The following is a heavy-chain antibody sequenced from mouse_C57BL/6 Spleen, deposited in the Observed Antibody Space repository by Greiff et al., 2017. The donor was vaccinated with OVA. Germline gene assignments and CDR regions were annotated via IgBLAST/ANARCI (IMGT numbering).Heavy chain of an antibody. D-gene: IGHD1-1*01. CDR2: IYPRSGNT. J-gene: IGHJ4*01. CDR3: ARFYGSSYAMDY. Sequence: QVQLKESGAELARPGASVKLSCKASGYTFTSYGISWVKQRTGPGLEWIGEIYPRSGNTYYNEKFKGKATLTADKSSSTAYMELRSLTSEDSAVYFCARFYGSSYAMDYWGQGTSVTVSS. V-gene: IGHV1-81*01. CDR1: GYTFTSYG.